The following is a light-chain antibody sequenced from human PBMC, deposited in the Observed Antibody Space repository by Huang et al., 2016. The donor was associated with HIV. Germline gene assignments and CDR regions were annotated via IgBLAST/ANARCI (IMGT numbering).Light chain of an antibody. V-gene: IGKV3-11*01. J-gene: IGKJ4*01. CDR3: QQHTDRPT. Sequence: EIVLTQSPPTLSWYPGEAVTLSCKASHNIDNHLAWYQSKPGQPPRLLIYVASTRVTGIPARFSGGGSGTLFTLTIDNLQADDFALYFCQQHTDRPTFGGGSKV. CDR1: HNIDNH. CDR2: VAS.